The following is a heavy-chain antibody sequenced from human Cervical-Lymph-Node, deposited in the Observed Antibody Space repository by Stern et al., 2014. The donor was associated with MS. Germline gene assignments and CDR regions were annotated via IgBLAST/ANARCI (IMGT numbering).Heavy chain of an antibody. D-gene: IGHD3-3*01. Sequence: EVQLVQSGAEVKKPGESLKISCKASGYTFTTYWIGWVRQMPGKGLEWIGIIYPGDSDIRYSPSFQGQVTISADESVTTAYLQWSSLKASDTAMYYCARVIFDFWSGRATPNDAFDMWGQGTKVTVSS. V-gene: IGHV5-51*03. CDR2: IYPGDSDI. CDR3: ARVIFDFWSGRATPNDAFDM. J-gene: IGHJ3*02. CDR1: GYTFTTYW.